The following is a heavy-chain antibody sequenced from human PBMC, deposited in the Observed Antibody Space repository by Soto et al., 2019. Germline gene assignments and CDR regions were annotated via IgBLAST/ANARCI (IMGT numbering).Heavy chain of an antibody. V-gene: IGHV3-11*01. CDR1: GFTFSDYY. D-gene: IGHD3-16*02. J-gene: IGHJ3*02. Sequence: QVQLAESGGGLVKPGGSLRLSCAASGFTFSDYYMRWIRQAPGKGLEWVSYISSSGSTIYYADSVKGRFTISRDNAKNSLYLQMNSLRAEDTAVYYCARDLRKYRKIGDAFDIWGQGTMVIVSS. CDR2: ISSSGSTI. CDR3: ARDLRKYRKIGDAFDI.